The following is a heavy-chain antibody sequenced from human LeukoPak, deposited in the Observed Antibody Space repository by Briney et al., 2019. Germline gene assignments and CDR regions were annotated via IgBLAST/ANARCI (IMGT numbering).Heavy chain of an antibody. CDR3: ARDLTGTTNY. Sequence: PGRSLRLSCAASGFIFSSYAMHWVRQAPGKGLEWVAVISYDGSNKYYADSVKGRFTISRDNSKNTLYLQMNSLRAEDTAVYYCARDLTGTTNYWGQGTLVTVSS. D-gene: IGHD1-7*01. CDR2: ISYDGSNK. V-gene: IGHV3-30-3*01. CDR1: GFIFSSYA. J-gene: IGHJ4*02.